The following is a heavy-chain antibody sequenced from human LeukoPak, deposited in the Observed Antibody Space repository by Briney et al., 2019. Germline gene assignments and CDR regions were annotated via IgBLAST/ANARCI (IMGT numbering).Heavy chain of an antibody. V-gene: IGHV3-48*01. CDR3: ASQNY. Sequence: GGSLRLSCAASGFTFSSYSMNWVRQAPGKGLEWVSYISSSSSTIYYADSVKGRFTISRDNSENTLYLQMKSLRAENTAVYYCASQNYWGQGTLVTVSS. CDR2: ISSSSSTI. J-gene: IGHJ4*02. CDR1: GFTFSSYS.